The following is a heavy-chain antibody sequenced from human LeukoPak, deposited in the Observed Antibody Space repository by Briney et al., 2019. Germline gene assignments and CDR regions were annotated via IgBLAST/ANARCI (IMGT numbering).Heavy chain of an antibody. CDR1: GFSLSTSGVG. V-gene: IGHV2-5*02. J-gene: IGHJ4*02. CDR2: IYWDDDK. D-gene: IGHD1-1*01. Sequence: SGPTLVKPTQTLMLTCTFSGFSLSTSGVGVGWIRQPPGQALEWLALIYWDDDKRYSPSLKSRLTITKDTSKNLVVLTMTNMDPVDTATYYCAHGTTSSPVDYWGQGTLVTVSS. CDR3: AHGTTSSPVDY.